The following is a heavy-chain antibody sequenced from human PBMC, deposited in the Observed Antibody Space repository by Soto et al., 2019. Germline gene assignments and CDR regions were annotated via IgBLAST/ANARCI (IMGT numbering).Heavy chain of an antibody. J-gene: IGHJ4*02. CDR1: GGTFSSYA. Sequence: GASVKVSCKASGGTFSSYAISWVRQAPGQGLEWMGWISAYNGNTNYAQKLQGRVTMTTDTSTSTAYMELRSLRSDDTAVYYCASFAYYDFWSGPSDYWGQGTLVTVAS. CDR2: ISAYNGNT. CDR3: ASFAYYDFWSGPSDY. D-gene: IGHD3-3*01. V-gene: IGHV1-18*01.